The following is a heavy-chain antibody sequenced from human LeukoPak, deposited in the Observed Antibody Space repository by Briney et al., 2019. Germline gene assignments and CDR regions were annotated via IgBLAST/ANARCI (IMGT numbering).Heavy chain of an antibody. J-gene: IGHJ3*02. CDR1: GYTFTSYY. Sequence: ASVKVSCKASGYTFTSYYIHWVRQAPGQGLEWVGIINPSGGSTSYAQNFKGRVTMTRDTSTSSVYMELSSLRSEDTAVYYCARVPYSSGWGIGEITFDIWGQGTMVTVSS. CDR2: INPSGGST. D-gene: IGHD6-19*01. CDR3: ARVPYSSGWGIGEITFDI. V-gene: IGHV1-46*03.